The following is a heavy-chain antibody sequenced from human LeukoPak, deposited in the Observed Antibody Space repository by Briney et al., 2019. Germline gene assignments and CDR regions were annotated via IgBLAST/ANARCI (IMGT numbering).Heavy chain of an antibody. J-gene: IGHJ4*02. Sequence: PGGSLRLSCAASGFTVSSNYMSWVRQAPGKGLEWVSVIYVGGITYYADSVRGRFTISRDDSKNTVYLQMNSLSVDDTAVYYCARDQSGGWYLAYWGQGTLVTVSS. CDR1: GFTVSSNY. V-gene: IGHV3-66*01. CDR2: IYVGGIT. D-gene: IGHD6-19*01. CDR3: ARDQSGGWYLAY.